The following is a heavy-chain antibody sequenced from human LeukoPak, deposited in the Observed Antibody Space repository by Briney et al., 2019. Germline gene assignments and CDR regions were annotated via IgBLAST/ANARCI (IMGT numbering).Heavy chain of an antibody. Sequence: GGSLRLSCAASGFTFSSYWMSWVRQAPGKGLEWVANIKQDGSEKYYVDSVKGRFTISRDNAKNSLYLQMNSLRAEDTAVYYCARGVATAMVTAYYYYMDVWGKGTTVTVSS. CDR3: ARGVATAMVTAYYYYMDV. V-gene: IGHV3-7*01. CDR2: IKQDGSEK. CDR1: GFTFSSYW. J-gene: IGHJ6*03. D-gene: IGHD5-18*01.